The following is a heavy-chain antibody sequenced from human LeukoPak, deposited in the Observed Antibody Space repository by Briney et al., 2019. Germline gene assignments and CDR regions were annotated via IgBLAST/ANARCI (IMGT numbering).Heavy chain of an antibody. CDR3: ARDRGQQPIDY. V-gene: IGHV3-33*01. D-gene: IGHD6-13*01. CDR2: IWYDGSNK. CDR1: GFTFSSYG. J-gene: IGHJ4*02. Sequence: PGRSLTLSCAASGFTFSSYGMHWVRQAPGKGLEWVAVIWYDGSNKYYADSVKGRFTISRDNSKNTLYLQMNSLRAEDTAVYYCARDRGQQPIDYWGQGTLVTVSS.